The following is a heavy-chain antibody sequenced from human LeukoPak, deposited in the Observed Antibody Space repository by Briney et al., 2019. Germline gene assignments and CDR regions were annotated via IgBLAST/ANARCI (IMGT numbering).Heavy chain of an antibody. CDR1: GFTFSSYA. CDR3: AKDRSRGLWFGELLLFDP. Sequence: PGGSLRLSCAASGFTFSSYAMSWVRQAPGKGLEWVSAISGSGGSTYYADSVKGRFTISRDNSKNTLYLQMNSLRAEDTAVYYCAKDRSRGLWFGELLLFDPWGQGTLVTVSS. J-gene: IGHJ5*02. D-gene: IGHD3-10*01. CDR2: ISGSGGST. V-gene: IGHV3-23*01.